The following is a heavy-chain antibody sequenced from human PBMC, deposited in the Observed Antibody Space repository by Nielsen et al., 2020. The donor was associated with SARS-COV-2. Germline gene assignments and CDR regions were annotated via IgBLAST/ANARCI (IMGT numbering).Heavy chain of an antibody. CDR1: GFTFSTYW. CDR2: INSDGSST. Sequence: GGSLRLSCAASGFTFSTYWMHWVRQAPGKGLVWVSRINSDGSSTSYADSVKGRFTISRDNAKNTLYLQMNSLRAEDTAVYYCVRGLQVPNGLAHRWGQRTLVTVSS. CDR3: VRGLQVPNGLAHR. J-gene: IGHJ4*02. V-gene: IGHV3-74*01. D-gene: IGHD3-16*01.